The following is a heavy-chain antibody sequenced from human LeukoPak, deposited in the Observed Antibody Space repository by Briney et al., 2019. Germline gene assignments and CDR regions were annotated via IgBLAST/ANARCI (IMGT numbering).Heavy chain of an antibody. V-gene: IGHV4-39*01. J-gene: IGHJ6*02. CDR3: AEASIPDYGMDV. Sequence: TPSETLSLTCTVSGGSISSSSYYWGWIRQPPGKGLEWIGSIYYSGNTYYNPSLTSRVTISVDTSKNQFSLKLSSVTAADTAVYYCAEASIPDYGMDVWGQGTTVTVSS. CDR1: GGSISSSSYY. CDR2: IYYSGNT.